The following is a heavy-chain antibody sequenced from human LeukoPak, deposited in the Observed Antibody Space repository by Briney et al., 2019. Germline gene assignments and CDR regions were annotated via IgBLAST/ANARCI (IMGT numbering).Heavy chain of an antibody. J-gene: IGHJ4*02. D-gene: IGHD2-2*01. CDR1: GGSFSSFY. V-gene: IGHV4-59*01. Sequence: PSETLSLTCTVSGGSFSSFYWSWIRQPPGKGLEWIGYIYYSGSPNYNPSLKSRVTISVDTSKHQFSLKLSSVTAADTAVYYCARWPNCSSTSCPLDYWGQGTLVTVSS. CDR3: ARWPNCSSTSCPLDY. CDR2: IYYSGSP.